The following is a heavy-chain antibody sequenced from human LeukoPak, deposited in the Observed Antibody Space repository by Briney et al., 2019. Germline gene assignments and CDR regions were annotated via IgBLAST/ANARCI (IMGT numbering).Heavy chain of an antibody. J-gene: IGHJ4*02. Sequence: GGSLRLSCAASGFTFSNAWMHWVRLAPGKGPMWVSRISTDGRFTSYADSVKGRFTTSRDNAENTLYLHMSSLRAEDTALYYCARDFLHSPNCPGCWGQGTLVTVSS. CDR3: ARDFLHSPNCPGC. CDR2: ISTDGRFT. D-gene: IGHD1-1*01. CDR1: GFTFSNAW. V-gene: IGHV3-74*01.